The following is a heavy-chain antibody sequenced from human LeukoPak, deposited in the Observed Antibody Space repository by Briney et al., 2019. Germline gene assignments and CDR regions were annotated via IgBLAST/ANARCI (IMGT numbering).Heavy chain of an antibody. CDR3: ARPHCSSTDCHPPEWFDP. Sequence: ASVKVSCKTSGYTFTNYDINWVRQATGQGLEWMGWMNPNSGNTGYAQKFQGRVTMTRNTSISTAYMELSSLRSEDAAVYYCARPHCSSTDCHPPEWFDPWGQGTLVTVSS. CDR2: MNPNSGNT. CDR1: GYTFTNYD. V-gene: IGHV1-8*01. J-gene: IGHJ5*02. D-gene: IGHD2-2*01.